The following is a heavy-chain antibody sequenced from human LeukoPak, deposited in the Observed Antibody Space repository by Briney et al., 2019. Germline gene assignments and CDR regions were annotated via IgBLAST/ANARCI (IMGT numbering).Heavy chain of an antibody. CDR2: INSGGDYI. J-gene: IGHJ4*02. Sequence: GGSLRLSCAASGFTFTTFNMNWVRQAPGKGLEWVSSINSGGDYIYYADSVKGRVTISRDNAKNSLSLQLNSLRVEDTAVYYCARGHYDVLAASYKWTPDYWGQGTLVTVSS. CDR1: GFTFTTFN. CDR3: ARGHYDVLAASYKWTPDY. D-gene: IGHD3-9*01. V-gene: IGHV3-21*01.